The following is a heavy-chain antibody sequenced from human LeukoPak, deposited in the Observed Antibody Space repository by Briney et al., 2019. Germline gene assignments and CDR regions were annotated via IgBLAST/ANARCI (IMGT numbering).Heavy chain of an antibody. J-gene: IGHJ4*02. CDR2: ISSNGAST. CDR3: ARGGRGDAGDY. V-gene: IGHV3-64*01. D-gene: IGHD4-17*01. Sequence: GGSLRLSCAASGLTFSTYAMHWVRQAPGKGLEDVSAISSNGASTYYTNSVKGRFTISRDNSKNTLYLQMGSLRTEDLAVYYCARGGRGDAGDYWGQGTLVTVSS. CDR1: GLTFSTYA.